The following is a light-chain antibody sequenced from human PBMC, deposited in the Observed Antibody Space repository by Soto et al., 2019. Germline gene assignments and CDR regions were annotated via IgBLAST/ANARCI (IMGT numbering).Light chain of an antibody. Sequence: EIVLTQSPGTLSLSPGERATLSCRASQSVGTYLAWYQQKPGQAPRLLIYGASSRATGIPDRFGGSGSGTDFTLTINRLEPEDFAVYYCQHYNSYSEAFGQGTKVELK. CDR2: GAS. V-gene: IGKV3-20*01. CDR1: QSVGTY. J-gene: IGKJ1*01. CDR3: QHYNSYSEA.